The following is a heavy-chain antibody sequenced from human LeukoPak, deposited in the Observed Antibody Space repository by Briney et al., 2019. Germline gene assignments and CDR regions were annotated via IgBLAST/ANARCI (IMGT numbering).Heavy chain of an antibody. J-gene: IGHJ5*02. CDR1: GGSISSSSYY. CDR3: ARPRRGIAARRTDNWFDP. V-gene: IGHV4-39*07. CDR2: IYYSGST. Sequence: PSETLSLTCTVSGGSISSSSYYWGWIRQPPGKGLEWIGSIYYSGSTYYNPSLKSRVTISVDTSKNQFSLKLSSVTAADTAVYYCARPRRGIAARRTDNWFDPWGQGTLVTVSS. D-gene: IGHD6-6*01.